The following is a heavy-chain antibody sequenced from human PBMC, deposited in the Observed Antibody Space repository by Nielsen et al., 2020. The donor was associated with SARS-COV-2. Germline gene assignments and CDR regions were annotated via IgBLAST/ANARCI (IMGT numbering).Heavy chain of an antibody. J-gene: IGHJ4*02. V-gene: IGHV3-33*08. CDR1: GFTFSSYA. CDR3: ARGATVLWFGELLYFDY. Sequence: GESLKISCAASGFTFSSYAMSWVRQAPGKGLEWVAVIWYDGSNKYYADSVKGRFTISRDNSKNTLYLQMNSLRAEDTAVYYCARGATVLWFGELLYFDYWGQGTLVTVSS. D-gene: IGHD3-10*01. CDR2: IWYDGSNK.